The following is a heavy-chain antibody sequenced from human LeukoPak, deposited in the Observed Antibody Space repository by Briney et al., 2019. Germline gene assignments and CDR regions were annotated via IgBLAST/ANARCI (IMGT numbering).Heavy chain of an antibody. CDR2: IYHSGST. J-gene: IGHJ5*02. CDR3: ARSAATGTHNWFDP. CDR1: GGSISSNSYY. V-gene: IGHV4-39*07. Sequence: SETLSLTCAVSGGSISSNSYYWGWIRQPPGKGLEWIGSIYHSGSTYYNPSLKSRVTISVDTSKNQFSLKLSSVTAADTAVYYCARSAATGTHNWFDPWGQGTLVTVSS. D-gene: IGHD6-13*01.